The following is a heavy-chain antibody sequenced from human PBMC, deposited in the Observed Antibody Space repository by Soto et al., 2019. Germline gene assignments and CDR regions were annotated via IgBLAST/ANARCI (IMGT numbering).Heavy chain of an antibody. D-gene: IGHD4-17*01. CDR1: GYTFTDYY. J-gene: IGHJ5*02. V-gene: IGHV1-2*02. CDR2: ISSYNGVT. Sequence: ASVEVSCKASGYTFTDYYIHWVRQSPGQGLEWMGWISSYNGVTHYAPKFQGRVTMTRDTSINTAFMELSRLRSDDSAMYYCVHPRSTVQIPPTWGQGTLVTVSS. CDR3: VHPRSTVQIPPT.